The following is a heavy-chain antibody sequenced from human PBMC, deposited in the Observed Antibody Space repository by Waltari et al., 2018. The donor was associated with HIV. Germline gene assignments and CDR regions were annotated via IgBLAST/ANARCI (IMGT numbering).Heavy chain of an antibody. D-gene: IGHD4-17*01. V-gene: IGHV3-23*01. CDR1: GFTFSGYA. J-gene: IGHJ4*02. Sequence: EVQLLESGGGLVQPGGSLRLSCAGSGFTFSGYAMTWVRQAPGKGLEWVSAIFGDGGSTFYADSVKGRFTISRDNSKNTLYLQMNSLRAEDTAVYYCAKGTLNPLTTDYWGQGTLVTVSS. CDR3: AKGTLNPLTTDY. CDR2: IFGDGGST.